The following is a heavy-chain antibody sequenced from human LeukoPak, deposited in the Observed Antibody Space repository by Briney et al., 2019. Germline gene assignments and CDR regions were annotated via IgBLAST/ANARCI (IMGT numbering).Heavy chain of an antibody. Sequence: GGSLRLSCAASGFTFSSYSMNWVRQAPGKGLEWVSSISSSSYIYYADSVKGRFTISRDNAKNSLYLQMNSLRAEDTAVYYCARDRLQYYDFWSPNDYWGQGTLVTVSS. CDR3: ARDRLQYYDFWSPNDY. J-gene: IGHJ4*02. D-gene: IGHD3-3*01. CDR1: GFTFSSYS. V-gene: IGHV3-21*01. CDR2: ISSSSYI.